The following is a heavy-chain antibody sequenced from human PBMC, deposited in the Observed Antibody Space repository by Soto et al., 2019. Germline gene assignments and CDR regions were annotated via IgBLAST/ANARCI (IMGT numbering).Heavy chain of an antibody. V-gene: IGHV3-66*01. Sequence: GESLKISCAASGFTVSSNYMSWVSQAPGKGLEWVSVIYSGGSTYYADSVKGRFTISRDNSKNTLYLQMNSLRAEDTAVYYCARSYSGSYYDAFDIWGQGTMVTVSS. CDR3: ARSYSGSYYDAFDI. CDR2: IYSGGST. D-gene: IGHD1-26*01. J-gene: IGHJ3*02. CDR1: GFTVSSNY.